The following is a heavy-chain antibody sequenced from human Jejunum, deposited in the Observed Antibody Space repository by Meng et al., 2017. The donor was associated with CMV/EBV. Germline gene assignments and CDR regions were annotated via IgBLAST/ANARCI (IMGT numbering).Heavy chain of an antibody. CDR1: GFAFSDST. Sequence: EVQLVESGGXLVKPGGSXRLSCVASGFAFSDSTMDWVRQAPGNGLEWVSSINVKGDRIFYADSVKGRFTVSRDNDKNSLYLQMNSLRPEDTGLYCCAGDFLEWPECWGQGTLVTVSS. CDR2: INVKGDRI. J-gene: IGHJ4*02. V-gene: IGHV3-21*01. CDR3: AGDFLEWPEC. D-gene: IGHD3-3*01.